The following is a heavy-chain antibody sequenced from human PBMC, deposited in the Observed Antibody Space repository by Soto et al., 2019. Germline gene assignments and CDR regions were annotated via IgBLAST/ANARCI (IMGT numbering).Heavy chain of an antibody. Sequence: GGSVRLSGSASGLIFGDYYMSWSRQAPGKGLEWVSYISSSGSTIYYADSVKGRLTISRDNAKNSLYLQMNSLRAEDTAVYYCAGSANYYASSGPSFRQTFAFDIWGQGTMVTVSS. D-gene: IGHD3-22*01. J-gene: IGHJ3*02. V-gene: IGHV3-11*01. CDR2: ISSSGSTI. CDR3: AGSANYYASSGPSFRQTFAFDI. CDR1: GLIFGDYY.